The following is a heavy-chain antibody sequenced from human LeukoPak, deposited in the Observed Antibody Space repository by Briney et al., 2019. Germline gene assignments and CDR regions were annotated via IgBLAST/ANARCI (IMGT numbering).Heavy chain of an antibody. J-gene: IGHJ3*02. Sequence: SQTLSLTCAISGYSVSSDSAAWNWIRQSPSRGLEWLGRTYYRSQWYYDFAVSVKSRITINPDTSKNQFSLKLSSVTAADTAVYYCARSYGGNSFDAFDIWGQGTMVTVSS. V-gene: IGHV6-1*01. CDR1: GYSVSSDSAA. CDR2: TYYRSQWYY. D-gene: IGHD4-23*01. CDR3: ARSYGGNSFDAFDI.